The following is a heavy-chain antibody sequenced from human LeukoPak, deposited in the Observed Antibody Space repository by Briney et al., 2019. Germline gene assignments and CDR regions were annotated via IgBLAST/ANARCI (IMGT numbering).Heavy chain of an antibody. D-gene: IGHD2/OR15-2a*01. Sequence: PGGSLRLSCTASGFTFGDYAMSWFRQAPGKGLEWVGFIRRKVYGATTEYAASVKGRFTFSRDDSKSIAYLQMNSLKTEDTAVYYCSRDIPRPECWGQGTLVTVSS. J-gene: IGHJ4*02. CDR3: SRDIPRPEC. CDR1: GFTFGDYA. CDR2: IRRKVYGATT. V-gene: IGHV3-49*03.